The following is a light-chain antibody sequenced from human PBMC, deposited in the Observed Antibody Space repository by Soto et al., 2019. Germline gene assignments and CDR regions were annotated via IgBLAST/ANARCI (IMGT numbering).Light chain of an antibody. CDR2: YAT. Sequence: VVLTQFPGTLSLSPGETATLSCGASQRVCNNFLGWYQQKPGLPPRLLIYYATSRANGIPERFSGRGSGTHFTLPISRLEPEDFAVYYCQQYSSTPWTFDRGAKVDIK. CDR3: QQYSSTPWT. V-gene: IGKV3D-20*01. J-gene: IGKJ1*01. CDR1: QRVCNNF.